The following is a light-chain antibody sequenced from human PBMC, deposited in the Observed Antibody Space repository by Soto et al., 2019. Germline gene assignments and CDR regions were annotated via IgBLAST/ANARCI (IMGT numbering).Light chain of an antibody. CDR1: QSVLYSSNNKNY. CDR3: QQYESTPPT. J-gene: IGKJ2*01. Sequence: DIVMTQTPDSLAVSLGERATINCKSSQSVLYSSNNKNYLAWYQQRPGQPTKLLIYWASTRESGFPDRFSGSGPGTDFTLTIASLQAEDVAVYYCQQYESTPPTFGQGTKLEIK. CDR2: WAS. V-gene: IGKV4-1*01.